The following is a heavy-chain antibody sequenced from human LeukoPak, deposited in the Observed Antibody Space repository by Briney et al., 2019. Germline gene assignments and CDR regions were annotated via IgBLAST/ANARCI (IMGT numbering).Heavy chain of an antibody. Sequence: SVKVSCKASGGTFSSYAISWVRQAPGQGLEWMGRIIPILGIANYAQKFQGRVTITADKSTSTAYMELSSLRSEDTAVYYCARDPASKLWFGELPGYWGQGTLVTVSS. CDR1: GGTFSSYA. CDR3: ARDPASKLWFGELPGY. CDR2: IIPILGIA. V-gene: IGHV1-69*04. D-gene: IGHD3-10*01. J-gene: IGHJ4*02.